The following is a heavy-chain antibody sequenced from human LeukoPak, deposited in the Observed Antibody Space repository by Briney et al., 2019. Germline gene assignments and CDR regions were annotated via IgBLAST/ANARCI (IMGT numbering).Heavy chain of an antibody. CDR3: AREGYGDYEDFDY. CDR2: INSDGSST. J-gene: IGHJ4*02. D-gene: IGHD4-17*01. V-gene: IGHV3-74*01. CDR1: GFTFSSYW. Sequence: GGSLRLSCAASGFTFSSYWMHWVRQAPGKGLVWVSRINSDGSSTSYADSVKGRFTISRDNAKNTLYLQMNSLRAEDTAVYYCAREGYGDYEDFDYWGQGTLVTVSS.